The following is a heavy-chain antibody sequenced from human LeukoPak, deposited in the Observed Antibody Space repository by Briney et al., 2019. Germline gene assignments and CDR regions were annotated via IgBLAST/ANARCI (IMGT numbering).Heavy chain of an antibody. D-gene: IGHD3-22*01. CDR2: ISYGGSNK. Sequence: GGSLRLSCAASGFTFNTYGIHWVRQAPGKGLEWVAVISYGGSNKDYADSVKGRFTVSRDNSKNTLYLQMNSLRAEDTAVYYCVKNYYDSSGYYYLFDYWGQGTLVTVSS. CDR3: VKNYYDSSGYYYLFDY. CDR1: GFTFNTYG. V-gene: IGHV3-30*18. J-gene: IGHJ4*02.